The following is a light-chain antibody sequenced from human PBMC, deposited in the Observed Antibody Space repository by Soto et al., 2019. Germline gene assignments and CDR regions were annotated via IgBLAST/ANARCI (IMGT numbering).Light chain of an antibody. V-gene: IGLV1-44*01. CDR1: SPNIGSNT. J-gene: IGLJ3*02. CDR2: SNN. CDR3: AAWDDSLNGLV. Sequence: QPVLTQPPSASGTPGQRVTISCSGSSPNIGSNTVNWYQQLPGTAPKLLIYSNNQRPSGVPDRFSGSKSGTSASLAISGLQSEDEADYYCAAWDDSLNGLVFGGGTKLTVL.